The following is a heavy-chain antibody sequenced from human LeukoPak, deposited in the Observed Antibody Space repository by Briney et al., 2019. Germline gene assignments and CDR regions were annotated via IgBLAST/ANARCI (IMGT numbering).Heavy chain of an antibody. CDR1: GGTFSSYA. Sequence: SVKVSCKASGGTFSSYAISWVRQAPGQGLEWMGGIIPIFGTANYAQKFQGRVTITADESTSTAYMELSSLRAEDTAVYYCARDQTLNDYVLVSVGLNYYYYGMDVWGQGTTVTVSS. CDR3: ARDQTLNDYVLVSVGLNYYYYGMDV. V-gene: IGHV1-69*13. D-gene: IGHD4-17*01. CDR2: IIPIFGTA. J-gene: IGHJ6*02.